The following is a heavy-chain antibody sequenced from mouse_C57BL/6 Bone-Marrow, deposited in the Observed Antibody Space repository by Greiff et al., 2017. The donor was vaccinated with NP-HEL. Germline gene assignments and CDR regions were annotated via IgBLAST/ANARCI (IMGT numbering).Heavy chain of an antibody. CDR1: GYTFTSYW. CDR3: ARNYDDDYWYFDV. J-gene: IGHJ1*03. CDR2: IHPNSGST. V-gene: IGHV1-64*01. Sequence: QVQLQQPGAELVKPGASVKLSCKASGYTFTSYWMHWVKQRPGQGLEWIGMIHPNSGSTNYNEKFKSKATLTVDKSSSTAYMQLSSLTSEDSAVYNCARNYDDDYWYFDVWGTGTTVTVSS. D-gene: IGHD2-4*01.